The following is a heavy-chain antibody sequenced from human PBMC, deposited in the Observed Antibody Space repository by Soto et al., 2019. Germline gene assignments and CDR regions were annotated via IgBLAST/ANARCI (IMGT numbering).Heavy chain of an antibody. CDR1: GGSISNYY. CDR3: TTGSGWTSDH. V-gene: IGHV4-59*08. J-gene: IGHJ4*02. CDR2: IHNSGNT. Sequence: QEQLQESGPGLVKPSETLSLTCTASGGSISNYYWSWIRQPPGKGLEWIGNIHNSGNTNYNPSLMGRVTISLXTSNTXSSXXMNSXTAXXXXVXXCTTGSGWTSDHWGRGTLVTVSS. D-gene: IGHD6-19*01.